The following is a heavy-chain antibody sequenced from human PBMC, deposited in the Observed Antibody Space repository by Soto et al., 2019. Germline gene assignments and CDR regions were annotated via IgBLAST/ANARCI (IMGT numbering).Heavy chain of an antibody. J-gene: IGHJ4*02. Sequence: GGSLRLSCAASGFTFSSYAMSWVRQAPGKGLEWVSAISGSGGSTYYADSVKGRFTISRDNSKNTLYPQMNSLRAEDTAVYYCAKDSPSSSYYYDSSGPKWGQGTLVTVSS. CDR2: ISGSGGST. D-gene: IGHD3-22*01. CDR3: AKDSPSSSYYYDSSGPK. CDR1: GFTFSSYA. V-gene: IGHV3-23*01.